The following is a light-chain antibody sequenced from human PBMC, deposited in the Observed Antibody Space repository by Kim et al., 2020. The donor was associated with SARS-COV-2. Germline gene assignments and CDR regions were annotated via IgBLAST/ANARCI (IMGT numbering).Light chain of an antibody. CDR2: NNN. J-gene: IGLJ2*01. CDR1: SSNIAINT. V-gene: IGLV1-44*01. Sequence: GRRFTVSCSGISSNIAINTVIWYQQLPGTAPKLLIYNNNRRPSGVPDRFSGSKSGTSASLAISGLQSEDEADYYCAAWDDSLNGVVFGGGTKLTVL. CDR3: AAWDDSLNGVV.